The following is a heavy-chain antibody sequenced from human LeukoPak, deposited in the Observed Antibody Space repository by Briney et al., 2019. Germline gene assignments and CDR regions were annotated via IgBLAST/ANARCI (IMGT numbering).Heavy chain of an antibody. CDR2: IRKSWSL. CDR1: GGSIRSGDYY. CDR3: ARGRVVFDY. V-gene: IGHV4-31*03. J-gene: IGHJ4*02. Sequence: NTSETLSLTCTVSGGSIRSGDYYWSWIRQHPGKGLVWIGHIRKSWSLYSTPSLQVRDLISVYTYQDQFSMKLLSVTAADTSLYYCARGRVVFDYWGQGTPVTVSS.